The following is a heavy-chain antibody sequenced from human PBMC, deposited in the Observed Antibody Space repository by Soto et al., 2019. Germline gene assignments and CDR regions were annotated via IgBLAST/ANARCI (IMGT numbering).Heavy chain of an antibody. Sequence: SLRLSCAASGFEFSGYYMTWIRQAPGKGLEWVSAISGSGGSTYYADSVKGRFTISRDNSKNTLYLQMNSLRAEDTAVYYCAKAGIGIWDYTLFDYWGQGTLVTVSS. V-gene: IGHV3-23*01. J-gene: IGHJ4*02. CDR2: ISGSGGST. D-gene: IGHD1-7*01. CDR1: GFEFSGYY. CDR3: AKAGIGIWDYTLFDY.